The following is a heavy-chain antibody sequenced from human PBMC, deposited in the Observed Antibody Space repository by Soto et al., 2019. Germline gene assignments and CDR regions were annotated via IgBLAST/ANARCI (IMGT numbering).Heavy chain of an antibody. Sequence: QVQLQESGPGLVKPSETLSLTCTVSGGSISSYYWSWIRQPPGKGLEWIGYIYYSGSTNYNPSLTCRVTISVDTSKNQFSLKLSSVTAADTAVYYCARRYGYSFDYWGQGTLVTVSS. CDR2: IYYSGST. CDR3: ARRYGYSFDY. CDR1: GGSISSYY. J-gene: IGHJ4*02. D-gene: IGHD1-1*01. V-gene: IGHV4-59*08.